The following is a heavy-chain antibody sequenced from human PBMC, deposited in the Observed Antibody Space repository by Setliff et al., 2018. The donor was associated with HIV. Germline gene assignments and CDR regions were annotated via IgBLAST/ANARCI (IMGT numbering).Heavy chain of an antibody. D-gene: IGHD6-13*01. CDR2: IYHSGST. CDR3: ARDIQAAGTGWFDP. J-gene: IGHJ5*02. V-gene: IGHV4-38-2*02. Sequence: PSETLSLTCAVSGYSTSSGYYWGWIRQPPGKGLEWIGSIYHSGSTYYNPSLKSRVTISLDTSKNQFSLKLSSVTAADTAVYYCARDIQAAGTGWFDPWGQGTLVTVSS. CDR1: GYSTSSGYY.